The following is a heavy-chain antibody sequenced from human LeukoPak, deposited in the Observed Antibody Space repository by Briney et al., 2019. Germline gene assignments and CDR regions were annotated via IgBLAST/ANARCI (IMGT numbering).Heavy chain of an antibody. J-gene: IGHJ4*02. CDR1: GFTFSSYW. V-gene: IGHV3-74*01. D-gene: IGHD6-19*01. CDR3: AKDQLSGAAADY. CDR2: INSDGSST. Sequence: GGSLRLSCAASGFTFSSYWMHWVRQAPGKGLVWVSRINSDGSSTSYADSVKGRFTISRDNSKNTLYLQMNSLRAEDTAVYYCAKDQLSGAAADYWGQGTLVTVSS.